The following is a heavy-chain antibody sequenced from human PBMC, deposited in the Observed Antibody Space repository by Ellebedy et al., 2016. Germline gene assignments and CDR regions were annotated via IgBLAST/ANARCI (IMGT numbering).Heavy chain of an antibody. CDR1: GGSITGYY. J-gene: IGHJ5*02. D-gene: IGHD3-16*01. CDR2: IYHSGST. Sequence: SETLSLTCSVSGGSITGYYWGWIRQPPGKGLEWIGSIYHSGSTYYNPSLRSRVTISVDTSKNQFSLKLTSVTAADTAIYYCTRDLGGFPFDPWGQGSLVAVSS. CDR3: TRDLGGFPFDP. V-gene: IGHV4-38-2*02.